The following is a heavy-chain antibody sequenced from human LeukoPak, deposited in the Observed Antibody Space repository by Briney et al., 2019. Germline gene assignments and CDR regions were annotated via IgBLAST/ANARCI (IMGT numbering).Heavy chain of an antibody. CDR2: IKQDGSEK. J-gene: IGHJ6*02. CDR3: ARIRGTDGYGMDV. V-gene: IGHV3-7*01. Sequence: GGSLRLSCTTSGFNFRAYWMTWVRQAPGKGLEWVANIKQDGSEKYYVDSVKGRFTISRDNAKNSLYLQMNILRTEDTAVYYCARIRGTDGYGMDVWGQGTTVTVSS. CDR1: GFNFRAYW. D-gene: IGHD3-16*01.